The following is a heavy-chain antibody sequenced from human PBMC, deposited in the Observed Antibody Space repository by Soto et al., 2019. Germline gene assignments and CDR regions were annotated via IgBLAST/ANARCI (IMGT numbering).Heavy chain of an antibody. J-gene: IGHJ4*02. CDR2: IYYSGST. Sequence: SETLSLTCTVSGGSISSSSYYWGWIRQPPGKGLEWIGSIYYSGSTYYNPSLKSRVTISVDTSKNQFSLKLSSVTAADTAVYYCARRFKGQPVLRYFDWFGFDYWGQGTLVTVSS. CDR1: GGSISSSSYY. D-gene: IGHD3-9*01. CDR3: ARRFKGQPVLRYFDWFGFDY. V-gene: IGHV4-39*01.